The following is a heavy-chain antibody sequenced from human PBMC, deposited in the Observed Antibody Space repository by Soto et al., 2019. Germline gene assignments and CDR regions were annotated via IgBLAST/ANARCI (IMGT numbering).Heavy chain of an antibody. V-gene: IGHV3-21*01. D-gene: IGHD3-10*01. CDR3: ARGLIAAPGIYYYYYMDV. Sequence: EVQLVESGGGLVKPGGSLRLSCAASGFTFSSYSMNWVRQAPGKGLEWVSSISSSSSYIYYADSVKGRFTISRDNAKNSLYLQMNSLRAEDTAVYYCARGLIAAPGIYYYYYMDVWGKGTTVTVSS. J-gene: IGHJ6*03. CDR2: ISSSSSYI. CDR1: GFTFSSYS.